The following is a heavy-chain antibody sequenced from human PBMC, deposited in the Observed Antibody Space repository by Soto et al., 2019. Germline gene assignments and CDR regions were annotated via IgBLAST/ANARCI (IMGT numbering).Heavy chain of an antibody. J-gene: IGHJ5*02. Sequence: QVQLVQSGAEEKKPGASVKVYCKASGYTFTSYAMHWVRQAPGQRLEWMGWINAGNGNTKYPQKFQGRVTITSDTSASTAYMELSSLRSEDTAVYYCARVWPPADPWGQGTLVTVSS. CDR2: INAGNGNT. CDR1: GYTFTSYA. V-gene: IGHV1-3*05. CDR3: ARVWPPADP. D-gene: IGHD3-10*01.